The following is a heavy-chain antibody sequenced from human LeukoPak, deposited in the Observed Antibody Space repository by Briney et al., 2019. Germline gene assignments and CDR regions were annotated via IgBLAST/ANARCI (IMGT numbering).Heavy chain of an antibody. V-gene: IGHV4-38-2*02. Sequence: PSETLSLTCTVSGYSISSGYYWGWIRQPPGKGLELIGSIYHSGSTYYNPSLKSRVTISVDTSKNQFSLKLRSVMAADTAVYYCARAYCVGDCTVLHIYFDNWGQGTLVTVSS. D-gene: IGHD2-21*02. CDR1: GYSISSGYY. CDR3: ARAYCVGDCTVLHIYFDN. J-gene: IGHJ4*02. CDR2: IYHSGST.